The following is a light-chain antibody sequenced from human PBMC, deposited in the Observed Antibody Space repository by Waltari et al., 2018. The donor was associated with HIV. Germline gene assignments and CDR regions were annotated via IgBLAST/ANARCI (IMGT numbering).Light chain of an antibody. J-gene: IGLJ3*02. V-gene: IGLV1-44*01. Sequence: QSVLTQPPSASGTPGQRVTISCSGSRSNIGSNTVSWYQQLPGTAPKLFIYSNNQRPSGLPDRLSASESGTSASLAMSGLQSEDEAEYYCAAWDDSLNGWVFGGGTKLTVV. CDR3: AAWDDSLNGWV. CDR1: RSNIGSNT. CDR2: SNN.